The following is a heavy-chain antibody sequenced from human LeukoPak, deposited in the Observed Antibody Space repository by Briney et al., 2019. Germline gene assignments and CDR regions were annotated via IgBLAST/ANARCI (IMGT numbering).Heavy chain of an antibody. CDR2: IYHSGST. CDR3: ARESGWFDP. J-gene: IGHJ5*02. CDR1: GGSISSYF. V-gene: IGHV4-59*12. Sequence: SETLSLTCTVSGGSISSYFWSWIRQPAGKGLEWIGYIYHSGSTYYNPSLKSRVTISVDRSKNQFSLKLCSVTAADTAVYYCARESGWFDPWGQGTLVTVSS. D-gene: IGHD3-10*01.